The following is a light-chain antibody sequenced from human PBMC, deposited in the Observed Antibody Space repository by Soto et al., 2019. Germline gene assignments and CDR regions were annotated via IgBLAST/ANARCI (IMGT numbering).Light chain of an antibody. CDR3: QQSYSTPYT. V-gene: IGKV1-39*01. J-gene: IGKJ2*01. CDR1: QSISSY. CDR2: TTT. Sequence: DIQMTQSPSSLSASVGDRVTITCRASQSISSYLHWHQQKPGKAPKLLIYTTTSLQSGVPSRFSGSGSGTYFTLTISSLQPEDFATYYCQQSYSTPYTFGQGTKLEIQ.